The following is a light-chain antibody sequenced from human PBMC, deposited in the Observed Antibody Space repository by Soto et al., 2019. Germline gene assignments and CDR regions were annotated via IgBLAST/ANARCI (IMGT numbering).Light chain of an antibody. CDR1: ESLSSAY. J-gene: IGKJ1*01. Sequence: EIVLTQSPGTLSLSPGERATLSCRASESLSSAYLAWYQPKPGQATRLLIYGASSRDTGIPDRVSGSGSGTDVTLTISRLEPEDFAVYYCQQYGTSPRTFGQGTKVDIK. V-gene: IGKV3-20*01. CDR3: QQYGTSPRT. CDR2: GAS.